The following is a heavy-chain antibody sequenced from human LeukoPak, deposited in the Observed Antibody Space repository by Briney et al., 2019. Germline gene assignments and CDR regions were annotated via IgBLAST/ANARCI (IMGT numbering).Heavy chain of an antibody. J-gene: IGHJ4*02. CDR2: INTNAGNP. V-gene: IGHV7-4-1*02. CDR3: ARGGVATITVLPLD. CDR1: GYTFTSYA. D-gene: IGHD5-12*01. Sequence: ASVKVSCKASGYTFTSYAMNWVRQAPGQGLEWMGWINTNAGNPTYAQGFTGRFVFSLDTSVSTAYLQISSLKAEDTAVYYCARGGVATITVLPLDWGQGTLVTVSS.